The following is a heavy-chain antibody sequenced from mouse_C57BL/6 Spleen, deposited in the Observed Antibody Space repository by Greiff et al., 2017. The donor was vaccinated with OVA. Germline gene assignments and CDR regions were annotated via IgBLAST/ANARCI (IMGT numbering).Heavy chain of an antibody. Sequence: EVKLVESGGGLVKPGGSLKLSCAASGFTFSDYGMHWVRQAPEKGLEWVAYISSGSSTIYYADTVKGRFTISRDNAKNTLFLQMTSLRSEDTAMYYCARRELLRYYFDYWGQGTTLTVSS. J-gene: IGHJ2*01. D-gene: IGHD1-1*01. V-gene: IGHV5-17*01. CDR1: GFTFSDYG. CDR2: ISSGSSTI. CDR3: ARRELLRYYFDY.